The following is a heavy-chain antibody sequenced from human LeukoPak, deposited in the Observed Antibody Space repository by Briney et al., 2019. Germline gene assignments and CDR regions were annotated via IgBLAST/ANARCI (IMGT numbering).Heavy chain of an antibody. V-gene: IGHV4-39*02. Sequence: SETLSLTCTVSGGSVSSSTYYWGWIRQPPGKELEWIGTIYYSGSTYYNPSLKSRVTISVDTSKNQFSLKLSSVTAADTAVYYCARDRYYYGSGTYGVPNWFDPWGQGTLVTVSS. D-gene: IGHD3-10*01. J-gene: IGHJ5*02. CDR3: ARDRYYYGSGTYGVPNWFDP. CDR1: GGSVSSSTYY. CDR2: IYYSGST.